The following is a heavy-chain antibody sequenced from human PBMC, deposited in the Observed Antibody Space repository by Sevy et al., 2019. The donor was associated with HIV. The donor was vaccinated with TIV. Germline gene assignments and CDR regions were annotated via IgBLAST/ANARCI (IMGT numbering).Heavy chain of an antibody. J-gene: IGHJ3*02. CDR3: AKRQGSYYYGSGSPDDAFDI. Sequence: GGSLRLSCAASGFTFSSYAMSWVRQAPGKGLEWVSAISRSGGSTYYADSVKGRFTISRDNSKNTLYLQMNSLRAEDTAVYYCAKRQGSYYYGSGSPDDAFDIWGQGTMVTVSS. D-gene: IGHD3-10*01. CDR1: GFTFSSYA. CDR2: ISRSGGST. V-gene: IGHV3-23*01.